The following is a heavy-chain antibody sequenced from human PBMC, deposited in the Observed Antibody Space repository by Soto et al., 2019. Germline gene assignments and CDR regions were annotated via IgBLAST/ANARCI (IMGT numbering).Heavy chain of an antibody. Sequence: GESLKISCKISGYSFTSYWITWVRQMPGKGLEWMGRINPSDSYTDYSPSFQGHVTISTDRSISTVYLQWSSLKASDTAMYYCARRQWLGQGVDYWGQGTLVTVSS. D-gene: IGHD6-19*01. CDR1: GYSFTSYW. CDR3: ARRQWLGQGVDY. V-gene: IGHV5-10-1*01. J-gene: IGHJ4*02. CDR2: INPSDSYT.